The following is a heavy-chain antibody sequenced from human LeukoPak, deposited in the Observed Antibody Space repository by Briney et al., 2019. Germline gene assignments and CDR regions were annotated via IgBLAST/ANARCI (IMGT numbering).Heavy chain of an antibody. CDR1: GFTFSSYG. CDR3: AREAKVLRYFDWYIDP. D-gene: IGHD3-9*01. V-gene: IGHV3-33*01. J-gene: IGHJ5*02. Sequence: PGGSLRLSCAASGFTFSSYGMHWVRQAPGKGLEWVAVIWYDGSNKYYADSVKGRFTISRDNSKNTLYLQMNSLRAEDTAVYYCAREAKVLRYFDWYIDPWGQGTLVTVSS. CDR2: IWYDGSNK.